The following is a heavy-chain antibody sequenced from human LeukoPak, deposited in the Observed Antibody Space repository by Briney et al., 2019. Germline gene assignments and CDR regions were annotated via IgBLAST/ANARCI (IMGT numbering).Heavy chain of an antibody. CDR1: GGSIGSGRYY. CDR2: TYSSGST. CDR3: AGGYIYGSTYYYMDV. D-gene: IGHD5-18*01. Sequence: TLSLTCTVSGGSIGSGRYYWSWIRQPAGKGLEWIGRTYSSGSTNYNPPLKSRVTISVDTSKNQFSLKLSSVTAADTALYYCAGGYIYGSTYYYMDVWGKGTTVTISS. V-gene: IGHV4-61*02. J-gene: IGHJ6*03.